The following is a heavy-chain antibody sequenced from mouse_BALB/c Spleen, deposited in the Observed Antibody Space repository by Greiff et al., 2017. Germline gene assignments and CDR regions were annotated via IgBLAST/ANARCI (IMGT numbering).Heavy chain of an antibody. J-gene: IGHJ4*01. CDR2: IWGGGSS. CDR3: AKHPYGNYDYYAMDY. D-gene: IGHD2-1*01. Sequence: VKLMESGPGLVAPSQSLSITCTVSGFSLTDYGVSWIRQPPGKGLEWLGVIWGGGSSYYNSALKSRLSISKDNSKSQVFLKMNSLQTDDTAMYYCAKHPYGNYDYYAMDYWGQGTSVTVSS. CDR1: GFSLTDYG. V-gene: IGHV2-6-5*01.